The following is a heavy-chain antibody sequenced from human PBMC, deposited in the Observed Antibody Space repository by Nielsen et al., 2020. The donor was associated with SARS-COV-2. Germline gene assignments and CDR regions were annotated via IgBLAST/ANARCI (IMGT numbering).Heavy chain of an antibody. Sequence: DSVKGRFTISRDNSTNTQYLQMNSLRPEDTAVYYCARDGPTRAIATDYWGQGTLVTVSS. J-gene: IGHJ4*02. D-gene: IGHD2-2*01. CDR3: ARDGPTRAIATDY. V-gene: IGHV3-30*01.